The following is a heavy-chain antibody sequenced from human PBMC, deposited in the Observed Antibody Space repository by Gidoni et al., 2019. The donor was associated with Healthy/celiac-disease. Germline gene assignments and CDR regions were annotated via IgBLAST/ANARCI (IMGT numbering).Heavy chain of an antibody. D-gene: IGHD2-21*02. Sequence: QVQLVESGGGVVQPGRSLRLSCAASGFTFSSYGMHWVRQAPGKGLEWVAVISYDGSNKYYADSVKGRFTISRDNSKNTLYLQMNSLRAEDTAVYYCAKEKAVVTPGDRHWGQGTLVTVSS. CDR1: GFTFSSYG. CDR2: ISYDGSNK. J-gene: IGHJ4*02. CDR3: AKEKAVVTPGDRH. V-gene: IGHV3-30*18.